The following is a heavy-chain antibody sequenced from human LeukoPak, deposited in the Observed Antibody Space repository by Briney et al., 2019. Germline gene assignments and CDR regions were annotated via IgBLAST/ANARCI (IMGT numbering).Heavy chain of an antibody. CDR1: GFSLTTTGVG. CDR3: AKTDSSDYSYFFDY. J-gene: IGHJ4*02. Sequence: SGPTLVNPTQSLTLTCSFSGFSLTTTGVGVAWIRQPPGKALEWLGSIYYKGSTYYNPSLKSRVTISLDTSKNLFSLKLNSVTAEDTAVYYCAKTDSSDYSYFFDYWGQGTLVTVSS. CDR2: IYYKGST. D-gene: IGHD3-22*01. V-gene: IGHV4-39*07.